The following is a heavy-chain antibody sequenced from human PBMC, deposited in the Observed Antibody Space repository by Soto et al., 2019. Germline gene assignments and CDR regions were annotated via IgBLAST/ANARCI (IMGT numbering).Heavy chain of an antibody. CDR2: ISGSGGST. Sequence: TGGSLRLSCAASGFTFSSYAMSWVRQAPGKGLEWVSAISGSGGSTYYADSVKGRFTISRDNSKNTLYLQMNSLRAEDTAVYYCAKARTVTTLGYYYMDVWGKGTTVTSP. J-gene: IGHJ6*03. V-gene: IGHV3-23*01. D-gene: IGHD4-4*01. CDR1: GFTFSSYA. CDR3: AKARTVTTLGYYYMDV.